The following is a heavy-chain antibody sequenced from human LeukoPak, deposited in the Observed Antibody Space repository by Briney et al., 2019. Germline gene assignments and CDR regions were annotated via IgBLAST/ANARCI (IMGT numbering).Heavy chain of an antibody. Sequence: GGSLRLSCAASGFTFSSYGMHWVRQAPGKGLEWVAFIRYDGSNKYYVDSVKGRFTISRDNSKNTLYLQMDSLTAEDTAVYYCAKDAKIVAVGTAFDIWGQGTLVTVSS. CDR3: AKDAKIVAVGTAFDI. D-gene: IGHD6-13*01. CDR1: GFTFSSYG. J-gene: IGHJ3*02. V-gene: IGHV3-30*02. CDR2: IRYDGSNK.